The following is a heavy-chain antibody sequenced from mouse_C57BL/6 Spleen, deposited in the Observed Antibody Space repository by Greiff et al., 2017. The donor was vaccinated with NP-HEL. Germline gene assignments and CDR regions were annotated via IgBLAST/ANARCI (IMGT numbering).Heavy chain of an antibody. CDR1: GYAFSSYW. CDR3: ARRGDGYDAMDY. V-gene: IGHV1-80*01. CDR2: IYPGDGDT. Sequence: VKLVESGAELVKPGASVKISCKASGYAFSSYWMNWVKQRPGKGLEWIGQIYPGDGDTNYNGKFKGKATLTADKSSSTAYMQLSSLTSEDSAVYFCARRGDGYDAMDYWGQGTSVTVSS. D-gene: IGHD2-3*01. J-gene: IGHJ4*01.